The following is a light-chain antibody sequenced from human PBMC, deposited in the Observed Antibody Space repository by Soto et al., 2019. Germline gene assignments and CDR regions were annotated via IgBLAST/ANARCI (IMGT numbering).Light chain of an antibody. CDR3: QQSYSTPPT. Sequence: DIQMTQSPSSLSASVGDRVTISCRASQSVSSYVGWYQQKLGKAPQLLVFAATSLESGVPSRFTGRGSGTDFTLTISSLQPEDSATYYCQQSYSTPPTFGQGTNLEIK. CDR1: QSVSSY. V-gene: IGKV1-39*01. J-gene: IGKJ2*01. CDR2: AAT.